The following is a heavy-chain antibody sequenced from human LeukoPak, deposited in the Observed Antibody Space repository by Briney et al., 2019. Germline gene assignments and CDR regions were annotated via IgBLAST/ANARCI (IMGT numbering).Heavy chain of an antibody. D-gene: IGHD3-10*01. J-gene: IGHJ5*02. V-gene: IGHV3-23*01. Sequence: GGSLRLSCAASGVTFRSYAMNWVRQAPGKGLEWVSVISGSGGSTYYADSVKGRFTISRDYSKNTLYLQMNSLRTEETAVYYCAKGPAMVRGTFDPWGQGTLVTVSS. CDR1: GVTFRSYA. CDR2: ISGSGGST. CDR3: AKGPAMVRGTFDP.